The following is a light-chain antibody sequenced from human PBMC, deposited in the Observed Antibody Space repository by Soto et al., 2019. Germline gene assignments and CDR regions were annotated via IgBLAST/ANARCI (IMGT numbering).Light chain of an antibody. CDR1: QSVGNF. V-gene: IGKV1-39*01. Sequence: DFQMTQSPSTLSASVGDRVTITCRASQSVGNFLNWYQQKPGMPPKYLIYAASNLESGVPSRFSGSGSGTDFTLTISNLQPEDFATYFCQQSYSTWTFGQGTKVDNK. CDR2: AAS. CDR3: QQSYSTWT. J-gene: IGKJ1*01.